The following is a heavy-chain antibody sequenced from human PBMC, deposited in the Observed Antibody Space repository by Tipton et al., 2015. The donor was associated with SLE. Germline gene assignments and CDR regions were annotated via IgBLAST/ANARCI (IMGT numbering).Heavy chain of an antibody. J-gene: IGHJ3*02. CDR3: ARHPYSGSYLDAFDT. CDR1: GGSISSSSYY. CDR2: IYYSGST. Sequence: TLSLTCTVSGGSISSSSYYWGWIRQPPGKGLEWIGSIYYSGSTYYNPSLKSRVTISVDTSKNQFSLKLSSVAAADTAVYYCARHPYSGSYLDAFDTWGQGTMVTVSS. V-gene: IGHV4-39*07. D-gene: IGHD1-26*01.